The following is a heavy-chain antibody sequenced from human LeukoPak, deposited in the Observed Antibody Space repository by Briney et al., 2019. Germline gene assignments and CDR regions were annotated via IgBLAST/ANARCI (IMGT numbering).Heavy chain of an antibody. D-gene: IGHD4-17*01. CDR2: FDPEDGET. J-gene: IGHJ4*02. CDR1: GYTLTELS. CDR3: ATDGATTVTTLGFDY. V-gene: IGHV1-24*01. Sequence: ASVKVSCKVSGYTLTELSMHWVRQAPGKGLEWMGGFDPEDGETIYAQKFQGRVTMTEDTSTDTAYMELSSLRSEDTAVYYCATDGATTVTTLGFDYWGQGTLVTVSS.